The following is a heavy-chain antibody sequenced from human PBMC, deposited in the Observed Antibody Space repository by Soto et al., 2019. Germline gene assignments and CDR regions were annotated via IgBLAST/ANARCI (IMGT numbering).Heavy chain of an antibody. D-gene: IGHD1-7*01. J-gene: IGHJ5*02. CDR1: GGSISSSSYY. Sequence: SETLSLTCTVSGGSISSSSYYWGWIRQPPGKGLEWIGSIYYSGSTYYNPSLKSRVTISVDTSKNQFSLKLGSVTAADTAVYYCARRGVTGTTAYNWFDPWGQGTLVTVSS. CDR2: IYYSGST. CDR3: ARRGVTGTTAYNWFDP. V-gene: IGHV4-39*01.